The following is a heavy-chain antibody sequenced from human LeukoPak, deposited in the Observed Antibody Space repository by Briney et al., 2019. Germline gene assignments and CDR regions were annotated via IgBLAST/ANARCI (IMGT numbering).Heavy chain of an antibody. V-gene: IGHV1-18*01. D-gene: IGHD2-2*01. CDR2: ISAYNGNT. J-gene: IGHJ6*03. Sequence: ASVKVSCKASGYTFTSYGISWVRQAPGQGLEWMGWISAYNGNTNYAQRLQDRVIMTTDTSTSTAYMELRSLRSDDTAVYYCARQLLSWRGDHYYQYYMDVWGKGTTVTVSS. CDR1: GYTFTSYG. CDR3: ARQLLSWRGDHYYQYYMDV.